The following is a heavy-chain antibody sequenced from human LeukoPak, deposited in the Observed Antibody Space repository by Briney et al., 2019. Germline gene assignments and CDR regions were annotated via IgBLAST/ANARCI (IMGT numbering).Heavy chain of an antibody. Sequence: PGGSLRLSCAASGFTFSSYAMSWVRQAPGKGLEWVSAIRGSGGSTYYADSVEGRFTISRDNSKNTLYLQMNSLRAEDTAVYYCAKVDGSGSLRYSQHWGQGTLVTVSS. D-gene: IGHD3-10*01. CDR3: AKVDGSGSLRYSQH. V-gene: IGHV3-23*01. CDR2: IRGSGGST. J-gene: IGHJ1*01. CDR1: GFTFSSYA.